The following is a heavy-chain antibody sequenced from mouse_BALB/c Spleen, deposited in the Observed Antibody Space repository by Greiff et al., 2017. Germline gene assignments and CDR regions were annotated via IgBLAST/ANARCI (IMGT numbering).Heavy chain of an antibody. J-gene: IGHJ3*01. V-gene: IGHV1-54*01. Sequence: QVQLQQSGAELVRPGTSVKVSCKASGYAFTNYLIEWVKQRPGQGLEWIGVINPGSGGTNYNEKFKGKATLTADKSSSTAYMQLSSLTSDDSAVYFCARGFITTATFAYWGQGTLVTVSA. CDR1: GYAFTNYL. CDR2: INPGSGGT. CDR3: ARGFITTATFAY. D-gene: IGHD1-2*01.